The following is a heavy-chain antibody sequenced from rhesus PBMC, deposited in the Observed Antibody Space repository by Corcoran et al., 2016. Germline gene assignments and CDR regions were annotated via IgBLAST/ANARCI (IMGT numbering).Heavy chain of an antibody. J-gene: IGHJ5-2*02. CDR2: LYWNASK. V-gene: IGHV2-95*01. Sequence: QVTLKESGPALVKPTQTLTLTSTFSGFSISTTGTGVGWIRQPTGKARDWLARLYWNASKYNSKSLKSRLTISKDTSKNQVVLTMTNMDPVDTTTYYCARVPGYYNFWSGYYEYSLDVGGRGVLVTVSS. CDR1: GFSISTTGTG. D-gene: IGHD3-3*01. CDR3: ARVPGYYNFWSGYYEYSLDV.